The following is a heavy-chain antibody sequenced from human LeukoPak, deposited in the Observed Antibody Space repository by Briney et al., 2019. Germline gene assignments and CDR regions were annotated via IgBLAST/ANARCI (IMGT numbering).Heavy chain of an antibody. V-gene: IGHV1-18*01. J-gene: IGHJ4*02. CDR2: ISASDGNT. Sequence: ASVKVSCKTSGYTFSKYGISWVRQAPGQGLEWMGWISASDGNTDYEEKFQGRVTMTRDTSISTAYMELSRLRSDDTAVYYCARGDSSTDFDYWGQGTLVTVSS. CDR1: GYTFSKYG. CDR3: ARGDSSTDFDY. D-gene: IGHD6-6*01.